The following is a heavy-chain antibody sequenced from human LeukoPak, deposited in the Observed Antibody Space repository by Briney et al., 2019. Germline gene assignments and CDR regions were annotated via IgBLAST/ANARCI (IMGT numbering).Heavy chain of an antibody. CDR1: GYTFTSYY. D-gene: IGHD6-6*01. V-gene: IGHV1-46*01. Sequence: GASVKVSCKASGYTFTSYYMHWVRQAPGQGLEWMGVINPSGGSTSYARKFQGRVTITRDISTSTVYMELSSLRSEDTAVYYCARAGVSSSSPNDYWGQGTLVTVSS. J-gene: IGHJ4*02. CDR2: INPSGGST. CDR3: ARAGVSSSSPNDY.